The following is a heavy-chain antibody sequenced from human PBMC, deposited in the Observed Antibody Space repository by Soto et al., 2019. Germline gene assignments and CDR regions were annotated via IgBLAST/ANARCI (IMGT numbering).Heavy chain of an antibody. CDR1: GFTFSSYG. Sequence: GSLRLSCAASGFTFSSYGMHWVRQAPGKGLEWVAVISYDGSNKYYADSVKGRFTISRDNSKNTLYLQMNSLRAEDTAVYYCAKGDFWSGYYFIYGMDVWGQGTTVTVSS. D-gene: IGHD3-3*01. V-gene: IGHV3-30*18. J-gene: IGHJ6*02. CDR2: ISYDGSNK. CDR3: AKGDFWSGYYFIYGMDV.